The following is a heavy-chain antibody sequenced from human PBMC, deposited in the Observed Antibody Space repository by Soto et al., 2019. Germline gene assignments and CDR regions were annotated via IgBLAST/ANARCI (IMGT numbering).Heavy chain of an antibody. CDR3: ARKLGPRRYAFDI. D-gene: IGHD7-27*01. CDR2: INHSGST. Sequence: SETLSLTCAVYGGSFSGYYWSWIRQPPGKGLEWIGEINHSGSTNYNPSLKSRVTISVDTSKNQFSLKRSSVTAADTAVYYCARKLGPRRYAFDIWGQGTMVTVSS. J-gene: IGHJ3*02. CDR1: GGSFSGYY. V-gene: IGHV4-34*01.